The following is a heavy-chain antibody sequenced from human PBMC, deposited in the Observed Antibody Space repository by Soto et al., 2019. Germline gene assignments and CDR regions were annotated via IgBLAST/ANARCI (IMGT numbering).Heavy chain of an antibody. CDR3: ARDNRIAAAGRVTCGMHG. CDR2: IIPIFGTA. D-gene: IGHD6-13*01. J-gene: IGHJ6*02. Sequence: QVQLVQSGAEVKKPGSSVKVSCKASGGTFSSYAISWVRQAPGQGLEWMGGIIPIFGTANYAQKFQGRVTITADESTSTAYMELSSLRSEDTAMYYCARDNRIAAAGRVTCGMHGWGQGTTVTVAS. V-gene: IGHV1-69*01. CDR1: GGTFSSYA.